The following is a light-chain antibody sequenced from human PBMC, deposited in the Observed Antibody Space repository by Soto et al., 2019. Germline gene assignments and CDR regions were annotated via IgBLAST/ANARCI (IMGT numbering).Light chain of an antibody. V-gene: IGKV1-39*01. CDR1: QSIGSY. CDR3: QQSYTVAWT. CDR2: AAS. Sequence: DIQMTQSPSSLSASVGGRFTISCRASQSIGSYLNCYQLKPWKAPNLLIYAASSLQSGVPSRFSGSASRTDLTLTISSLQPEDFATYYCQQSYTVAWTFGQGTIVDIK. J-gene: IGKJ1*01.